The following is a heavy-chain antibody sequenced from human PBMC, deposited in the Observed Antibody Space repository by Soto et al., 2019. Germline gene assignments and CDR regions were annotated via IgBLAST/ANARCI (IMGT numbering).Heavy chain of an antibody. Sequence: SETLSLTCAVYGGSFSGYYWSWIRQPPGKGLEWIGEINHGGSTNYNPSLKSRVTISVDTSKNQFSLKLSSVTAADTAVYYCARGRDYDFWSGSQDYYGMDVWGQGTTVTVSS. CDR3: ARGRDYDFWSGSQDYYGMDV. CDR2: INHGGST. J-gene: IGHJ6*02. D-gene: IGHD3-3*01. V-gene: IGHV4-34*01. CDR1: GGSFSGYY.